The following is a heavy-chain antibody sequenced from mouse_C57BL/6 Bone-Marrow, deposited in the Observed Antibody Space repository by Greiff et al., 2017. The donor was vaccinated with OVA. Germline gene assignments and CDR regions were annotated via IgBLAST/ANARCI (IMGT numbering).Heavy chain of an antibody. D-gene: IGHD1-1*01. CDR3: ARAGITTVVDWYFDV. V-gene: IGHV1-26*01. Sequence: EVQLQQSGPELVKPGASVKISCKASGYTFTDYYMNWVKQSHGKSLEWIGDINPNNGGTSYNQKFKGKATLTVDKYSSTAYMELRSLTSEDSAVYYCARAGITTVVDWYFDVWGTGTTVTVSS. CDR1: GYTFTDYY. CDR2: INPNNGGT. J-gene: IGHJ1*03.